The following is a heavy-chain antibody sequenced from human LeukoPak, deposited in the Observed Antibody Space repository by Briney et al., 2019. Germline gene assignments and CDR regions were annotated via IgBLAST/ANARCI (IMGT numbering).Heavy chain of an antibody. CDR3: TREVWYDALSFDY. CDR2: ISYDLSHK. D-gene: IGHD2-15*01. CDR1: GFTFSTYA. V-gene: IGHV3-30-3*01. Sequence: GGSLRLSCAASGFTFSTYAMHWVRQAPGKGLEWVAGISYDLSHKYYADSVKGRFTISRDNSKNMLELEMNSLRTEDTAVYYCTREVWYDALSFDYWGQGTLVSVSS. J-gene: IGHJ4*02.